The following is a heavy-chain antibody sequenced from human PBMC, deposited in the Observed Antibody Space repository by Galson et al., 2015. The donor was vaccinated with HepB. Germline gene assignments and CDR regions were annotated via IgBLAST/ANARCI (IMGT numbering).Heavy chain of an antibody. V-gene: IGHV1-18*01. CDR2: ISGYNGYT. D-gene: IGHD5-12*01. J-gene: IGHJ4*02. CDR1: GYTFPSYG. CDR3: TRDSRYSISSHPTPYFDY. Sequence: SVKVSCKASGYTFPSYGISWVRQAPGQGLEWMGWISGYNGYTEYAEKFQGRVIMSRDTSTSTAYMDLSSLRSDDTAIYFCTRDSRYSISSHPTPYFDYWGQGTLVTVSS.